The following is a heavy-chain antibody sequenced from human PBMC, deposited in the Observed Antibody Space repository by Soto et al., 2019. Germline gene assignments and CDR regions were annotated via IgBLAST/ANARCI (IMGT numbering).Heavy chain of an antibody. V-gene: IGHV4-34*01. CDR3: ARDKITGLFDY. Sequence: PSETLSLTCAVYGGPFSGYYWTWIRQPPGTGLEWIGEINHSGSTNYNPSLKSRVTISVDTSKNQFSLKLTSVTAADTAVYYCARDKITGLFDYWGQGTLVTSPQ. D-gene: IGHD2-8*02. J-gene: IGHJ4*02. CDR2: INHSGST. CDR1: GGPFSGYY.